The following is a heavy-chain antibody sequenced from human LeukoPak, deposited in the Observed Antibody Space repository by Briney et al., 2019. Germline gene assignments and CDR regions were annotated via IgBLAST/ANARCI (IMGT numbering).Heavy chain of an antibody. CDR2: INHSGST. CDR1: GGSISSYY. Sequence: SETLSLTCTVSGGSISSYYWSWIRQPPGKGLEWIGEINHSGSTNYNPSLKSRVTISVDTSKNQFSLKLSSVTAADTAVYYCGSLGATHDYWGQGTLVTVSS. V-gene: IGHV4-34*01. J-gene: IGHJ4*02. D-gene: IGHD1-26*01. CDR3: GSLGATHDY.